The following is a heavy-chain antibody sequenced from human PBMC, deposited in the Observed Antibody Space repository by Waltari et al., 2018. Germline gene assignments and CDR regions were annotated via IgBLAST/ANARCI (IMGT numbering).Heavy chain of an antibody. V-gene: IGHV4-59*01. D-gene: IGHD6-19*01. CDR2: IYYSGST. J-gene: IGHJ2*01. Sequence: QVQLQESGPGLVKPSETLSLTCTVSGGSISSYYWSWIRQPPGKGLEWIGYIYYSGSTNYNPSLKSRVTISVDTSKNQFSLKLSSVTAADTAVYYCARDSSGWYSRYFDLWGRGTLVIVSS. CDR1: GGSISSYY. CDR3: ARDSSGWYSRYFDL.